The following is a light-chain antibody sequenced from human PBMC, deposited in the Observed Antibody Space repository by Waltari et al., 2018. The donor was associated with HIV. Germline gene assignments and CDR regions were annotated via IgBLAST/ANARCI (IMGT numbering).Light chain of an antibody. Sequence: QTDPTLPPSVYGPPGPSTTTSCTASHTPVLINTYASRYQLRPGQAPKLIISDVSNRPSGVSNRFAGAKSDNMAFLTISGLRPEDEADYYCHSYTSGSALNYVFGTGTKVTVL. J-gene: IGLJ1*01. CDR2: DVS. CDR3: HSYTSGSALNYV. V-gene: IGLV2-14*01. CDR1: HTPVLINTY.